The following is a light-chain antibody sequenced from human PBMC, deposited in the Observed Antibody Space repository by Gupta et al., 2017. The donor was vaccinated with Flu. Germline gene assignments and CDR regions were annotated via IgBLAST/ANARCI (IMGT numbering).Light chain of an antibody. CDR3: QQYDNLPVT. J-gene: IGKJ2*01. Sequence: PSSLSASVGDRVTITCQASQDISNYLNWYQQKPGKAPKLLIYDASNLETGVPSRFSGSGSGTDFTFTISSLQPEDIATYYCQQYDNLPVTFGQGTKLEIK. CDR2: DAS. CDR1: QDISNY. V-gene: IGKV1-33*01.